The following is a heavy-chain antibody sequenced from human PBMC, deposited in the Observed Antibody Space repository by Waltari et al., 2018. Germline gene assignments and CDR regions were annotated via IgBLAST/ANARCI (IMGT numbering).Heavy chain of an antibody. V-gene: IGHV4-39*01. CDR2: ISYVGTT. D-gene: IGHD5-12*01. Sequence: QLQLQESGPGPVKPSETLSLTCSVAGGSIDTPKHYWSWIRQPPGQGLEWIGTISYVGTTYTNPSLRSRLTMSRDTSKNQLSLTLGSTTAADTAVYYCATYIGASVGTAAFDVWGQGIMVTVSS. J-gene: IGHJ3*01. CDR3: ATYIGASVGTAAFDV. CDR1: GGSIDTPKHY.